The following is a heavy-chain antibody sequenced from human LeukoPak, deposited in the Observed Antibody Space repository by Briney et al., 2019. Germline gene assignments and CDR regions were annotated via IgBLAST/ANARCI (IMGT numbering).Heavy chain of an antibody. CDR1: GFTFSSYE. D-gene: IGHD6-19*01. J-gene: IGHJ6*03. Sequence: GGSLRLSCAASGFTFSSYEMNWARQAPGKGLEWVSYISSSGSTIYYADSVKGRFTISRDNAKNSLYLQMNSLRAEDTAVYYCARVAWLPQGRSYYHYMDVWGKGTTVTVSS. CDR2: ISSSGSTI. CDR3: ARVAWLPQGRSYYHYMDV. V-gene: IGHV3-48*03.